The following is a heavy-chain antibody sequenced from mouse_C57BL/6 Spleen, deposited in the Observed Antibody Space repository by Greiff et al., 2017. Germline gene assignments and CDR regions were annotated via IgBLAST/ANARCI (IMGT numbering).Heavy chain of an antibody. CDR2: LSNGGGSP. CDR3: ARQDGYYEGYCDY. Sequence: EVQLVESGGGLVQPGGSLKLSCAASGFTFSDYYMYWVRQPPEKRLEWVASLSNGGGSPSYPDTVKGRFPISSANAKNTLDLQRSRLKSEDTAMYYGARQDGYYEGYCDYWGQGTTLTGSA. CDR1: GFTFSDYY. V-gene: IGHV5-12*01. J-gene: IGHJ2*01. D-gene: IGHD2-3*01.